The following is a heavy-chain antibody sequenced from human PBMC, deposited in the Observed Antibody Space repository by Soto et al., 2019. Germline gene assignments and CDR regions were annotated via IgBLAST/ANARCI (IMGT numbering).Heavy chain of an antibody. CDR1: GYTFTSNA. CDR2: VNAGNGYT. D-gene: IGHD2-21*01. Sequence: QVHLVQSGAEVKKPGASVKVSCRSSGYTFTSNAIHWVRQAPGQSLEWMGWVNAGNGYTKYLQNFQGRVTITSDTSASTAYMELNSLRSEDTAVYYCARGAHTYCYVFDYWGQGTLVTGSS. J-gene: IGHJ4*02. V-gene: IGHV1-3*01. CDR3: ARGAHTYCYVFDY.